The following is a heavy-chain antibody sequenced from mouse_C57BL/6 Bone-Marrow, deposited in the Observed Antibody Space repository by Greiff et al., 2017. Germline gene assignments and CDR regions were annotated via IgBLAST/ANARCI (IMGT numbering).Heavy chain of an antibody. V-gene: IGHV2-3*01. CDR1: GFSLTSYG. J-gene: IGHJ3*01. Sequence: VKLLESGPGLVAPSPSLSITCTVSGFSLTSYGVSWVRQPPGKGLEWLGVICGDGGTNYHSALISSLSTSKDNSKSQVFLKRNRLQTDDTATYDCAKPGLAGFAYWGQGTLVTVSA. CDR2: ICGDGGT. CDR3: AKPGLAGFAY. D-gene: IGHD3-3*01.